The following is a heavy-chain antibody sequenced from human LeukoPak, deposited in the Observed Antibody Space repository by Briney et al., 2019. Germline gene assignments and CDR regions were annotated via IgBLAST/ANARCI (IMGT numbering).Heavy chain of an antibody. CDR1: GFTFSDYY. CDR3: VRDNYSYRLDV. V-gene: IGHV3-11*01. CDR2: ISSSGSTI. D-gene: IGHD2-21*01. Sequence: GGSLRLSCAASGFTFSDYYMSWIRQAPGKGLEWVSYISSSGSTIYYADSVKGRFTISRDNSKNTLNLQMNSLRAEDTAVYYCVRDNYSYRLDVWGQGTLVTVSS. J-gene: IGHJ4*02.